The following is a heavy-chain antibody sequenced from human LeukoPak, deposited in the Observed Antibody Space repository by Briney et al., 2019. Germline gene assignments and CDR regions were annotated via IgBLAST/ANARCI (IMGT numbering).Heavy chain of an antibody. CDR2: IIPIFGTA. CDR3: ARKRGDYFDY. J-gene: IGHJ4*02. D-gene: IGHD3-10*01. Sequence: ASVKVSCKASGGTFSSYAISWVRQAPGQGLEWMGGIIPIFGTANYAQKFQGRVTITTDESTSTAYMELSSLRSEDTAAYYCARKRGDYFDYWGQGTLVTVSS. CDR1: GGTFSSYA. V-gene: IGHV1-69*05.